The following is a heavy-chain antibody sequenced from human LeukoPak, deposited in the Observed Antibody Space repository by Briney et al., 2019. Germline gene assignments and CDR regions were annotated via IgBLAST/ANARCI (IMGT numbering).Heavy chain of an antibody. CDR2: VNPNSGGT. J-gene: IGHJ3*01. CDR3: ATEGYNRNSDSGWTAFYF. D-gene: IGHD5-24*01. Sequence: GASVTVSCKASGYTFSQLYIHWVRQAPGQGLEWMGRVNPNSGGTDYAQIFQGRIIVTRDSSVTTAYVELSRLRSDDTAMYYCATEGYNRNSDSGWTAFYFWGQGTMVTVSS. V-gene: IGHV1-2*06. CDR1: GYTFSQLY.